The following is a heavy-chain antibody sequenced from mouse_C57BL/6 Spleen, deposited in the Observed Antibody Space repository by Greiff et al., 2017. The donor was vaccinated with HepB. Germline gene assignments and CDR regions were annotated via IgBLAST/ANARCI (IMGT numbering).Heavy chain of an antibody. CDR2: IDPSDSYT. D-gene: IGHD2-4*01. CDR1: GYTFTSYW. Sequence: VQLQQSGAELVMPGASVKLSCKASGYTFTSYWMHWVKQRPGQGLEWIGEIDPSDSYTNYNQKFKGKSTLTVDKSSSTAYMQLSSLTSEDSAVYYCARGGVDYEFAYWGQGTLVTVSA. V-gene: IGHV1-69*01. J-gene: IGHJ3*01. CDR3: ARGGVDYEFAY.